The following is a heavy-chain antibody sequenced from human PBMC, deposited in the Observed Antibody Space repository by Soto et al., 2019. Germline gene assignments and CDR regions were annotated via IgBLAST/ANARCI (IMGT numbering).Heavy chain of an antibody. J-gene: IGHJ4*02. CDR3: AREVYGGNIYFDY. V-gene: IGHV1-69*05. D-gene: IGHD4-17*01. Sequence: GASVKVSCKASGGTFSSYAISWVRQAPGQGLEWMGGIIPIFGTANYAQKFQGRVTITRDTSASMVYLELSSLRSEDTAMYYCAREVYGGNIYFDYWGQGTLVTVSS. CDR2: IIPIFGTA. CDR1: GGTFSSYA.